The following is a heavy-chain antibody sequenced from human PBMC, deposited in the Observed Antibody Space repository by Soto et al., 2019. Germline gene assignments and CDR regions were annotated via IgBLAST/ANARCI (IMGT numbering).Heavy chain of an antibody. CDR1: GFTFSSYA. Sequence: EVQMLESGGGLVQPGGSLRLSCAASGFTFSSYAMSWVRQAPGKGLEWVSAISGSDGSTFYADSVKGRCTISRDDSKNTLFLQMNSLRAEGTAVYRCAKGPGMYSDFDCWGQGTLVTVSS. V-gene: IGHV3-23*01. CDR2: ISGSDGST. J-gene: IGHJ4*02. CDR3: AKGPGMYSDFDC. D-gene: IGHD2-8*01.